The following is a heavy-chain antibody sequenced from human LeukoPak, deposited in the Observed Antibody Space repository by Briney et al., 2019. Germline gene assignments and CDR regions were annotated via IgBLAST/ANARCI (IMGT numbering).Heavy chain of an antibody. J-gene: IGHJ4*02. V-gene: IGHV3-21*01. D-gene: IGHD2/OR15-2a*01. CDR2: ISSSSSYI. CDR1: GFTFSSYS. Sequence: PGGSLRLSCAASGFTFSSYSMNWVRQAPGQGLESVSSISSSSSYIYYADSVKGRFTISRDNAKNSLYLQMNSLRAEDTAVYYCARDSTFAVATFDYWGRETLVTVSS. CDR3: ARDSTFAVATFDY.